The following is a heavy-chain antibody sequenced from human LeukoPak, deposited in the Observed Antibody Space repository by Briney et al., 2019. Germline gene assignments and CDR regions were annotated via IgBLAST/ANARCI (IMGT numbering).Heavy chain of an antibody. CDR1: GGTFSSYA. Sequence: GASVKVSCKASGGTFSSYAISLVRQAPGQGLEWMGRIIPIFGTANYAQKFQGRVTITTDESTSTAYMELSSLRSEDTAVYYCAREYSNWGANYYYYMDVWGKGTTVTVS. J-gene: IGHJ6*03. V-gene: IGHV1-69*05. CDR3: AREYSNWGANYYYYMDV. D-gene: IGHD4-11*01. CDR2: IIPIFGTA.